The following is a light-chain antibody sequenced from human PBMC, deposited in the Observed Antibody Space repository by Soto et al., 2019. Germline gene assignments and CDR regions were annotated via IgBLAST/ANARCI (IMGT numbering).Light chain of an antibody. J-gene: IGKJ4*01. CDR1: QGISNY. V-gene: IGKV1-27*01. CDR3: QKYNSALT. Sequence: DIQMTQSPSSLSASIGDRVTITCRASQGISNYLAWYQQKPGKVPKLLIYAASTLQSGVPSRFSGSGSVTDFTITISSLQPEDVATYYCQKYNSALTFGGGTKVEIK. CDR2: AAS.